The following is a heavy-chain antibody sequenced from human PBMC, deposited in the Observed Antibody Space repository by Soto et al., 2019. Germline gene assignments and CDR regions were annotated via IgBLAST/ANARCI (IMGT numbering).Heavy chain of an antibody. CDR1: GYTFTDYY. D-gene: IGHD2-2*03. CDR2: INPISGGT. V-gene: IGHV1-2*02. Sequence: QVHLVQSGAEVKKPGDSVKVSCKASGYTFTDYYIHWVRQAPGQGLEWMAWINPISGGTNYAQKFQGRVTMTRDTCITTTYMELSRLTSDDTAVYYCARDSVGYCSRTRCYGQGYFDCWGQGALVTVS. J-gene: IGHJ4*02. CDR3: ARDSVGYCSRTRCYGQGYFDC.